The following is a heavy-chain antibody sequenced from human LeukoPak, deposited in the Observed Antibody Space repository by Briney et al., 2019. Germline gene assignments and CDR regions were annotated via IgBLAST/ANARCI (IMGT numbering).Heavy chain of an antibody. Sequence: SETLSLTCAVYGGSFSGYYWSWIRQPPGKGLEWIGEINHSGSTNYNPSLKSRVTISVDTSKNQFSLKLSSVTAADTAVYYCARQAYDSHFDYWGQGTLVTVSS. CDR2: INHSGST. J-gene: IGHJ4*02. CDR3: ARQAYDSHFDY. V-gene: IGHV4-34*01. D-gene: IGHD3-22*01. CDR1: GGSFSGYY.